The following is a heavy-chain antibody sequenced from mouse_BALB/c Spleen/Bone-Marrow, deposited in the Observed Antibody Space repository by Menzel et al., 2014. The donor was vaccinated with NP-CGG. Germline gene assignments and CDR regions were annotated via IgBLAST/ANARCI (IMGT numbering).Heavy chain of an antibody. D-gene: IGHD1-2*01. J-gene: IGHJ4*01. CDR2: ISGGSSII. CDR3: ARKDYFGYAAMDY. CDR1: GFTFNSFG. Sequence: EVQLQESGGGLVQPGGSRKLSCAASGFTFNSFGMHWVRQAPEKGLEWVAYISGGSSIIYYADTVKGRFTISRDNPKNTLFLQMTSLRSEDTAIYYCARKDYFGYAAMDYWGQGTSVTVSS. V-gene: IGHV5-17*02.